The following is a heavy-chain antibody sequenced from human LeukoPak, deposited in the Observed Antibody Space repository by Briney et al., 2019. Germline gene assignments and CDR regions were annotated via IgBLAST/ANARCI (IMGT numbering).Heavy chain of an antibody. CDR3: ARNLGVVDY. J-gene: IGHJ4*02. CDR2: ISYDGSNK. V-gene: IGHV3-30-3*01. CDR1: GFTFSSYA. D-gene: IGHD3-10*01. Sequence: GGSLRLSCAASGFTFSSYAMHWVRQAPGKGLEWVAVISYDGSNKYYADSVKGRFTISRDNAKNSLYLQMNSLRAEDTAVYYCARNLGVVDYGGQGTLVTVS.